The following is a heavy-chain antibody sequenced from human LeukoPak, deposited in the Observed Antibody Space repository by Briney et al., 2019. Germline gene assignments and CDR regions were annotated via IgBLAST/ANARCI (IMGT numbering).Heavy chain of an antibody. J-gene: IGHJ4*02. Sequence: GGSLRLSCAASGFTFSAFAMSWVRQAPGKGLEWVSAISGSGGSTYYADSVKGRFTISRDNSKNTLYLQMNSLRAEDTAVYYCAKNGRAYGDYLDYWGQGTLVTVSS. CDR1: GFTFSAFA. CDR3: AKNGRAYGDYLDY. D-gene: IGHD4-17*01. CDR2: ISGSGGST. V-gene: IGHV3-23*01.